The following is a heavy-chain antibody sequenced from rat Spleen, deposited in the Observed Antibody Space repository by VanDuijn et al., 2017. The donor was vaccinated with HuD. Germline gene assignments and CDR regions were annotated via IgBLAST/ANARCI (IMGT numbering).Heavy chain of an antibody. Sequence: QVQLKESGPGLVQPSQTLSLTCTVSGFSLSNYGVHWVRQPPGKGLEWIAAIWSGGITHYNSALKSRLSISRDTSKSQVFLKMNSLQTDDTAIYFCTRSYGGYSQHWFPYWGQGTLVTVSS. CDR1: GFSLSNYG. CDR2: IWSGGIT. CDR3: TRSYGGYSQHWFPY. V-gene: IGHV2-15*01. J-gene: IGHJ3*01. D-gene: IGHD1-11*01.